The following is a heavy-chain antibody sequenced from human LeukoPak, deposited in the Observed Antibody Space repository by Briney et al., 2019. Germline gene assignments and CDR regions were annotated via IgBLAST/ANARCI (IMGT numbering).Heavy chain of an antibody. D-gene: IGHD3-10*01. J-gene: IGHJ6*03. V-gene: IGHV3-43D*03. CDR3: AKGGSDYYYYMDV. CDR2: ISWDGGST. CDR1: GFTFDDYA. Sequence: GGSLRLSCAASGFTFDDYAMHWVRHAPGKGLEWVSLISWDGGSTYYADSVKGRFIISRDNSKNSLSLQMNSLRAEDTALYYCAKGGSDYYYYMDVWGKGTTVTVSS.